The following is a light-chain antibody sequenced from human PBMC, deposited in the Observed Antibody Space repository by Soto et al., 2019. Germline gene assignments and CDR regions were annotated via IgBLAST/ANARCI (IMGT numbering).Light chain of an antibody. Sequence: QSALTQPASVSGSPGPSSTISCTGTSTDIGRYNYVSWYQQHPGKAPKLMIYDVSNRPSGVSNRFSGSKSGNTASLTISGLQAEDEADYYCSSYTSSSTYVFGTGTKLTVL. CDR3: SSYTSSSTYV. V-gene: IGLV2-14*03. CDR2: DVS. CDR1: STDIGRYNY. J-gene: IGLJ1*01.